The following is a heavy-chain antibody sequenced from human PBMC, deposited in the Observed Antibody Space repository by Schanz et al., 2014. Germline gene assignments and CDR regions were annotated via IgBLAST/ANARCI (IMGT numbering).Heavy chain of an antibody. Sequence: EVQLVESGGGLVKPGGSLRLSCAASGFSFSDYSMSWVRQAPGKGLEWVSSLSGGSSYIFYADSVKGRFTISRDNSKNTLYLQMNSLRTEDTAVYFCAKSYDTSGYSGFDYWGQGTLVTVSS. V-gene: IGHV3-21*01. CDR1: GFSFSDYS. J-gene: IGHJ4*02. CDR3: AKSYDTSGYSGFDY. CDR2: LSGGSSYI. D-gene: IGHD3-22*01.